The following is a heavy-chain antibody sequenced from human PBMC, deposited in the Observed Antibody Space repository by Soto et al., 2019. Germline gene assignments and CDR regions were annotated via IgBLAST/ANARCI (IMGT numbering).Heavy chain of an antibody. J-gene: IGHJ4*02. CDR1: GFTSSSYA. Sequence: QVQLVESGGGVVQPGRSLRLSCAASGFTSSSYAMHWVRQAPGKGLEWVAVISYDGSNKYYADSVKGRFTISRDNSKNTLYLQMNSLRAEDTAVYYCARGELQTVLYWGQGTLVTVSS. V-gene: IGHV3-30-3*01. CDR2: ISYDGSNK. CDR3: ARGELQTVLY. D-gene: IGHD1-26*01.